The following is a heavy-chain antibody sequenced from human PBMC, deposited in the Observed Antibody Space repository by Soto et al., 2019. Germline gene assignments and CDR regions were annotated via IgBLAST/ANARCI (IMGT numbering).Heavy chain of an antibody. CDR2: ISGSGIST. J-gene: IGHJ2*01. Sequence: DVQLLESGGGLVQPGGSLRLSCAASGFTFRSYAMSWVRQAPGKGLEWVSGISGSGISTHYADSVKGRFTVSRDNSKNTLYLQMNSLRAVDTAVYNCAKEPVGPDWYFDLWGRGTLVTVSS. CDR1: GFTFRSYA. CDR3: AKEPVGPDWYFDL. V-gene: IGHV3-23*01.